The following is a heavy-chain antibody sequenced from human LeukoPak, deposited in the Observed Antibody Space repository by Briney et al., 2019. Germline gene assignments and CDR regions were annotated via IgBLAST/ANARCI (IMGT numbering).Heavy chain of an antibody. D-gene: IGHD5-12*01. CDR1: GFTFSSYG. CDR3: AKDTVSYSGYGKFDY. V-gene: IGHV3-30*18. J-gene: IGHJ4*02. Sequence: GGSLRLSCAASGFTFSSYGMHWVRQAPGKGLEWVAVISYDGSNKYYADSVKGRFTISRDNSKNTLYLQMNSLRAEDTAVYYCAKDTVSYSGYGKFDYWGQGTLVTVSS. CDR2: ISYDGSNK.